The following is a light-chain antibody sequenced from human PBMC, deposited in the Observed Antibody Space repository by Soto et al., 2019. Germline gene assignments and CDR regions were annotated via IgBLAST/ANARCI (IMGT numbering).Light chain of an antibody. V-gene: IGLV2-23*02. Sequence: QPASVSGSPGQSITISCTGTSGDVAIYDLVSWYQQYPGKAPQLIIYEVTKRPSGVSNRFSGSKSGNTASLTISGLQAEDEGDYYCSSYAGTVTLVFGGGTKLTVL. CDR3: SSYAGTVTLV. CDR2: EVT. CDR1: SGDVAIYDL. J-gene: IGLJ3*02.